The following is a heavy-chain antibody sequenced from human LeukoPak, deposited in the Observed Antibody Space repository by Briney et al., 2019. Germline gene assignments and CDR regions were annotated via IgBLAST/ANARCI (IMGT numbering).Heavy chain of an antibody. J-gene: IGHJ6*02. CDR3: ARDSVVVPAAMWPLETYYYYGMDV. CDR1: GGTFSSYA. V-gene: IGHV1-69*13. CDR2: IIHIFGTA. D-gene: IGHD2-2*01. Sequence: SVKVSCKASGGTFSSYAISWVRQAPGQGLEWMGGIIHIFGTANYAQKFQGRVTITADESTSTAYMELSSLRSEDTAVYYCARDSVVVPAAMWPLETYYYYGMDVWGQGTTVTVSS.